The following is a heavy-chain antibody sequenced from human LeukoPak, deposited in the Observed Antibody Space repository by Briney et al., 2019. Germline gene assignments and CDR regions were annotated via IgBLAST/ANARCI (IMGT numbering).Heavy chain of an antibody. J-gene: IGHJ4*02. Sequence: SVTVSCKASGGTFSSYAISWVRQAPGQGLEWMGRIIPILGIANYAQKFQGRVTITTDESTSTAYMELSSLRSEDTAVYYCARFGYGSKAFDYWGQGTLVTVSS. D-gene: IGHD3-10*01. V-gene: IGHV1-69*04. CDR3: ARFGYGSKAFDY. CDR1: GGTFSSYA. CDR2: IIPILGIA.